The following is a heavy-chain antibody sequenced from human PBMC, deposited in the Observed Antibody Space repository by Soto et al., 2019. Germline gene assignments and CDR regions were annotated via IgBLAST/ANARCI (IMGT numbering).Heavy chain of an antibody. V-gene: IGHV3-30*03. CDR3: ATTGESAAGTNHSDYYMDV. CDR2: ISYDGSNK. J-gene: IGHJ6*03. Sequence: QVQLVESGGGVVQPGRSLRLSCAASGFTFSSYGMHWVRQAPGKGLEWVAVISYDGSNKYYADSVKGRFTISRVNSKNRLYLQMNSLRAEDTAVYYCATTGESAAGTNHSDYYMDVWGKGTTVTVSS. D-gene: IGHD6-13*01. CDR1: GFTFSSYG.